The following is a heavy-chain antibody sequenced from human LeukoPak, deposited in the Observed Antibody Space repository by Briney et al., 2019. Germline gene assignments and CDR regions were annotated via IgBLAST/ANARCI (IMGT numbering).Heavy chain of an antibody. J-gene: IGHJ4*02. CDR3: ARREETYYYDSSGYPPLDY. V-gene: IGHV4-34*01. D-gene: IGHD3-22*01. Sequence: SETLSLTCAVCGGSFSGYYWSWIRQPPGKGLEWIGEINHSGSTNYNPSLKSRVTISVDTSKNQFSLKLSSVTAADTAVYYCARREETYYYDSSGYPPLDYWGQGTLVTVSS. CDR1: GGSFSGYY. CDR2: INHSGST.